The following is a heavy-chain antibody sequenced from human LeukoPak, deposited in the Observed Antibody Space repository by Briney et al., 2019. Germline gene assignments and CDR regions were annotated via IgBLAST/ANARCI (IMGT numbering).Heavy chain of an antibody. CDR1: GYTFSGYY. CDR3: ARVQYQLLFEGNWFDP. V-gene: IGHV1-2*02. J-gene: IGHJ5*02. Sequence: GSVKVSCKASGYTFSGYYIHWVRQAPGQGLEWMGWINPNSGDTHYAQKFQGRATMTRDTSSSTAYMDLNSLISDDTAVYYCARVQYQLLFEGNWFDPWGQGTLVTVSS. CDR2: INPNSGDT. D-gene: IGHD2-2*01.